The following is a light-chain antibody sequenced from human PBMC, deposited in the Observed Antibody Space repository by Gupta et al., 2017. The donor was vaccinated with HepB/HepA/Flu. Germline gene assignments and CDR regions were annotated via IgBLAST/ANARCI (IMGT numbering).Light chain of an antibody. J-gene: IGKJ1*01. Sequence: EIAMTQSPATLSVSPGERVAFSCRASQDVHTHFAWMQQKPGQAPKVLFYGASARATGVPARFIGSGSRTEFTLTITSLQSEDFAVYVCQQYNNWPWTFGQGTKVEI. CDR2: GAS. V-gene: IGKV3-15*01. CDR3: QQYNNWPWT. CDR1: QDVHTH.